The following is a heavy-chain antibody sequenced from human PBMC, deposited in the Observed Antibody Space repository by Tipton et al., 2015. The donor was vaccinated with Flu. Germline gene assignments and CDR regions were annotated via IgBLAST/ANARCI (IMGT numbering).Heavy chain of an antibody. Sequence: LRLSCAVAGYSISSGYYWGWIRQPPGKGLEWIGSIYHSGSTYYNPSLKRQVTISVDTSKNQFSLKLSSVTAADTAVYYCAREGSGWYRNWFDPWGQGTLVTVSS. CDR2: IYHSGST. J-gene: IGHJ5*02. CDR1: GYSISSGYY. V-gene: IGHV4-38-2*02. D-gene: IGHD6-19*01. CDR3: AREGSGWYRNWFDP.